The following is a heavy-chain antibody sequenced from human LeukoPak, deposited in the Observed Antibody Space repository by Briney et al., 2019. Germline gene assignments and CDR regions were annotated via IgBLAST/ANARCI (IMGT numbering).Heavy chain of an antibody. V-gene: IGHV4-4*07. J-gene: IGHJ6*03. Sequence: SETLSLTCTVSGGSISSYYWSWIRQPAGKGLEWIGRIYTSGSTNYNPSLKSRVTMSVDTSKNQFSLKLSSVTAADTAVYYCARISGYCTNGVCYISNYYHMDVWGKGTTFTVSS. CDR1: GGSISSYY. D-gene: IGHD2-8*01. CDR3: ARISGYCTNGVCYISNYYHMDV. CDR2: IYTSGST.